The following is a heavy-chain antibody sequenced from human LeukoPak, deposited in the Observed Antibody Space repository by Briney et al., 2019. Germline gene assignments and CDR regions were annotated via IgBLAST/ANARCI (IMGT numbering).Heavy chain of an antibody. J-gene: IGHJ3*02. CDR3: ARELGAFDI. Sequence: PGGSLKLSCAASGFXFSSYTINWVRQAPGKGLEWVSSISSSSSYIYYADSLKGRFTISRDNAKSSLYLQMNSLRAEDTALYYCARELGAFDIWGQGTMVTVSS. CDR1: GFXFSSYT. CDR2: ISSSSSYI. V-gene: IGHV3-21*01. D-gene: IGHD7-27*01.